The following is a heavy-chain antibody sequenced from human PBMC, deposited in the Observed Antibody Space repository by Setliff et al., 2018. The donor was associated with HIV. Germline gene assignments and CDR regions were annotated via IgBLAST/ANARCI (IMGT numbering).Heavy chain of an antibody. V-gene: IGHV4-61*02. CDR1: GGSISSGSYY. Sequence: SETLSLTCTVSGGSISSGSYYWSWIRQPAGKGLEWIGRIYTSGSTNYNPSLKSRVTISVDTSKNQFSLKLRSVTAADTAVYYCARLSGDYYYFDYWGQGTLVTVSS. J-gene: IGHJ4*02. CDR2: IYTSGST. CDR3: ARLSGDYYYFDY. D-gene: IGHD2-21*02.